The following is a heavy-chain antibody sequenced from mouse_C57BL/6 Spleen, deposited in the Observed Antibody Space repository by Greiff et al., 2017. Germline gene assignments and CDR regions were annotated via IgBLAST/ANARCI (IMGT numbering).Heavy chain of an antibody. J-gene: IGHJ2*01. V-gene: IGHV5-6*01. Sequence: EVQVVESGGDLVKPGGSLKLSCAASGFTFSSYGMSWVRQTPDKRLEWVATISSGGSYTYYPDSVKGRFTISRDNAMNTLYLQMSSLKSEDTAMYYCARHLYGSSYVFDYWGQGTTLTVSS. CDR1: GFTFSSYG. D-gene: IGHD1-1*01. CDR2: ISSGGSYT. CDR3: ARHLYGSSYVFDY.